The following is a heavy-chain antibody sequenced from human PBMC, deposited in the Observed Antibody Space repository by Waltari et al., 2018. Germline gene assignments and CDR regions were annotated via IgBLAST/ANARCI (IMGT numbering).Heavy chain of an antibody. Sequence: QVQLVQSGAEVKKPGASVKVSCKASGYTFTGYYMHWVRQAPGQGLEWMGWINPNSGGTTYAQKFQGRVTMTRDTSSSTAYMELSRLRSDDTAVYYCARGIRTNWYFDLWGRGTLVTVSS. CDR2: INPNSGGT. V-gene: IGHV1-2*02. J-gene: IGHJ2*01. CDR3: ARGIRTNWYFDL. CDR1: GYTFTGYY.